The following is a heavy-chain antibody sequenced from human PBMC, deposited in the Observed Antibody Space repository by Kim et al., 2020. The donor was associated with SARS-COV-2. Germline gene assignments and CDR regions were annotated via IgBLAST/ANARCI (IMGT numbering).Heavy chain of an antibody. CDR3: ARDRGRGWLQPDY. CDR2: ISSSSSYI. CDR1: GFTFSSYS. V-gene: IGHV3-21*01. J-gene: IGHJ4*02. D-gene: IGHD5-12*01. Sequence: GGSLRLSCAASGFTFSSYSMNWVRQAPGKGLELVSSISSSSSYIYYADSVKGRFTISRDNAKNSLYLQMNSLRAEDTAVYYCARDRGRGWLQPDYWGQGTLVTVSS.